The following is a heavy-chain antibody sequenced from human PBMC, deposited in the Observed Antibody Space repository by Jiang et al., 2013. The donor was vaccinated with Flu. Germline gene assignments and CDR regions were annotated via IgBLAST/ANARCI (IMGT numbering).Heavy chain of an antibody. J-gene: IGHJ5*02. CDR2: INSDGSDT. Sequence: YWLHWARQAPGKGLMWVSRINSDGSDTRYADSVKGRFTISRDNAKNTLYLQMNSLTAEDTAVYFCARVSGDGGNWVNWVDPWGQGTLVTVSS. V-gene: IGHV3-74*01. D-gene: IGHD1-1*01. CDR3: ARVSGDGGNWVNWVDP. CDR1: YW.